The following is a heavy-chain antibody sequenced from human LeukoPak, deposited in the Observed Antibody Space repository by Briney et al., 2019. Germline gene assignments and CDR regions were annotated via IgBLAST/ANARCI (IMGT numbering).Heavy chain of an antibody. CDR2: IYSGGTT. CDR3: ARSGYSSGWTGGFDF. J-gene: IGHJ4*02. D-gene: IGHD6-19*01. V-gene: IGHV3-53*01. Sequence: GGSLRLSCAASGFTVSSTYMSWIRQAPGRGLEWVSVIYSGGTTYYAESVKGRFTISRDNSKNTLYLQMNSLRPEDTAVYYCARSGYSSGWTGGFDFWGQGTLVTVSS. CDR1: GFTVSSTY.